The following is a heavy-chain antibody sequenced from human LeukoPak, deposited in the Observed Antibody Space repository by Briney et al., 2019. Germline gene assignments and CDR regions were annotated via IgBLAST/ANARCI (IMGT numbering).Heavy chain of an antibody. Sequence: GGSLRLSCAASGFTVSSNYMSWVRQAPGKGLEWVSVLYSGGSKYYADSVKGRFTISRDTSKNTLYLQMNSLRAEDTAVYYCARVFGATNFDYWGQGTLVTVSS. J-gene: IGHJ4*02. D-gene: IGHD4/OR15-4a*01. V-gene: IGHV3-66*01. CDR2: LYSGGSK. CDR1: GFTVSSNY. CDR3: ARVFGATNFDY.